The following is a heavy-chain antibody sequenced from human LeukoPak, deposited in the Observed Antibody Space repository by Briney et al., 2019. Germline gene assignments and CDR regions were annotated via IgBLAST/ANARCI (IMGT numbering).Heavy chain of an antibody. CDR1: GGTFNNYA. J-gene: IGHJ4*02. CDR3: ARDHHAPPSGSYSYY. Sequence: ASVKVSCKASGGTFNNYAFNWVRQAPGQGLEWMGGITPIFCTANYAQKFQGRVTITADESTSTAYMELSSPRSEDTAVYYCARDHHAPPSGSYSYYGGQGTLVTVSS. CDR2: ITPIFCTA. V-gene: IGHV1-69*13. D-gene: IGHD1-26*01.